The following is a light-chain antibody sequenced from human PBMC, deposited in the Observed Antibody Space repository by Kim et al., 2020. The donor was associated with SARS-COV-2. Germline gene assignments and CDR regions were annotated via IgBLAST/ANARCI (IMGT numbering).Light chain of an antibody. CDR3: QTWDTGIRV. Sequence: QLVLTQSPSASASLGASVKLTCTLSSGHSSYAIAWHQQQPEKGPRYLMKLNSDGSHNKGDGIPDRFSGSSSGAERYLTISGLQSEDEADYYCQTWDTGIRVFGGGTKLTVL. J-gene: IGLJ3*02. CDR1: SGHSSYA. V-gene: IGLV4-69*01. CDR2: LNSDGSH.